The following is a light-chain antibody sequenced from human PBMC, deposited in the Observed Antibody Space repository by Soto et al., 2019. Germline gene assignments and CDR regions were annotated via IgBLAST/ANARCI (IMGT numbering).Light chain of an antibody. CDR3: QQYGSYSPWT. V-gene: IGKV1-5*03. J-gene: IGKJ1*01. Sequence: DIQMTQSPSTLSASVGDRVTITCRASQSISSWLAWYQQKPGKAPKLLIYKASSLETGVPSRFSGSVSGTEFTLIISSLQPDDFASYYCQQYGSYSPWTFGQGTKVEIK. CDR1: QSISSW. CDR2: KAS.